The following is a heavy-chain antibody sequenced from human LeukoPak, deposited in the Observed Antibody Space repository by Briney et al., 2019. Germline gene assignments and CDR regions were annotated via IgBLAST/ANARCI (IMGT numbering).Heavy chain of an antibody. CDR2: IYHSGST. J-gene: IGHJ4*02. CDR3: ARDSGSYAIDY. D-gene: IGHD1-26*01. Sequence: SETLSLTCAVSGGSISSSNWWSWVRQPPGMGLEWIGEIYHSGSTNYNPSLKSRVTISVDKSKNQFSLKLSSVIAADTAVYYCARDSGSYAIDYWGQGTLVTVSS. CDR1: GGSISSSNW. V-gene: IGHV4-4*02.